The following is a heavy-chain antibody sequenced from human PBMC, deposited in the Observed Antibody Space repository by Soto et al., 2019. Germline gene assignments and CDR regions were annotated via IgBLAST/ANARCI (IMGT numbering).Heavy chain of an antibody. D-gene: IGHD4-17*01. J-gene: IGHJ5*02. V-gene: IGHV4-30-4*01. CDR3: ARDLPYDYGGNSEGPFDP. CDR1: GGSISSGDYY. Sequence: SETLSLTCTVSGGSISSGDYYWSWIRQPPGKGLEWIGYIYYSGSTYYNPSLKSRVTISVDRSKNQFSLKLSSVTAADTAVYYCARDLPYDYGGNSEGPFDPWGQRTLVTVSS. CDR2: IYYSGST.